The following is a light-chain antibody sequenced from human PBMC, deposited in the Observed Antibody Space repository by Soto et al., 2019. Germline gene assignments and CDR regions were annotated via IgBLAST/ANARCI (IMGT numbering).Light chain of an antibody. Sequence: QSALTQPRSVSGSPGQSVTISCTGTSSDVGGYHYVSWYQQHPGKAPKLIIFEVNKRTAGVPNRFSGSKSGNTASLTISARQAGDKADDYCWSYARGPQVVGNGTKVTVL. CDR2: EVN. V-gene: IGLV2-11*01. CDR3: WSYARGPQV. J-gene: IGLJ1*01. CDR1: SSDVGGYHY.